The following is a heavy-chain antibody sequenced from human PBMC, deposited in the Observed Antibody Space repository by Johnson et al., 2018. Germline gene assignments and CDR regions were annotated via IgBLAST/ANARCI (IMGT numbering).Heavy chain of an antibody. Sequence: QVQLVQSGGGVVQPGRSLRLSCAASGFTFRSYDMYWVRQAPGRGLQWVALKSYDGSKKYYADSVKGRFTIPRDTSKSTLLLQMNSLGAEDTAVYYGERAPYSSSRYYFYMDVWGTGTTVTVSS. CDR3: ERAPYSSSRYYFYMDV. D-gene: IGHD6-6*01. CDR1: GFTFRSYD. CDR2: KSYDGSKK. V-gene: IGHV3-30*03. J-gene: IGHJ6*03.